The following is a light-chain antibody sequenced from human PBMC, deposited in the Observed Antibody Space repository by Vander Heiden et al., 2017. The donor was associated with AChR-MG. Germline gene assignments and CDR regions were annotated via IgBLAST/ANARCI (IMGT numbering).Light chain of an antibody. CDR1: SSNIGSNY. V-gene: IGLV1-47*01. J-gene: IGLJ3*02. CDR3: AAWDDSLSGWV. CDR2: RSN. Sequence: SVLTQPPSASGTPGQRVTISCSGSSSNIGSNYVYWYQQLPRTAPTLLIYRSNQRPSGAPDRFSGSKSGTSASLAISGLRSEDEADYYCAAWDDSLSGWVFGGGTKLTVL.